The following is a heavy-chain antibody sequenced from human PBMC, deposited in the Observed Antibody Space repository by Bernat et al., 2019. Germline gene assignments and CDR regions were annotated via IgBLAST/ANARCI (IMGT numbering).Heavy chain of an antibody. CDR1: GFTFSSYG. J-gene: IGHJ1*01. V-gene: IGHV3-30*18. CDR3: AKERGITVAGTVYFQH. CDR2: ISYDGSDE. D-gene: IGHD6-19*01. Sequence: QVQLVESGGGVVQPGRSLRLSRAASGFTFSSYGMHWVRQAPGKGLEWVAVISYDGSDEHYADSVKGRFTISRDNSKNTLSLQMNSLRAEDTAVYYCAKERGITVAGTVYFQHWGQGTLVTVSS.